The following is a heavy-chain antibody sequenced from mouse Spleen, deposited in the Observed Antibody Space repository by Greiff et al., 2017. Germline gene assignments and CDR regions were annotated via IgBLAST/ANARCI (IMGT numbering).Heavy chain of an antibody. J-gene: IGHJ2*01. D-gene: IGHD1-1*01. CDR1: GYTFTSYW. Sequence: QVQLKQPGAELVKPGASVKLSCKASGYTFTSYWMHWVKQRPGQGLEWIGMIHPNSGSTNYNEKFKSKATLTVDKSSSTAYMQLSSLTSEDSAVYYCARRIYYYDGSYVGYWGQGTTLTVSS. CDR3: ARRIYYYDGSYVGY. CDR2: IHPNSGST. V-gene: IGHV1-64*01.